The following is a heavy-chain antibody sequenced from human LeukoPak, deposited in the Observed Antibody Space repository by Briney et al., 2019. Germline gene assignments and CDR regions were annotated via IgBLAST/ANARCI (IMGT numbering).Heavy chain of an antibody. CDR3: ARDNSAISDCSSASCFHFNY. J-gene: IGHJ4*02. CDR2: ISAYNGNT. Sequence: GPSVIFSCKASGYTFTRYGITWVRQAPGQGLEWMGWISAYNGNTNYAHKVQGRVTMTTDTSTSTAYMELRSLSSDDTAVYYCARDNSAISDCSSASCFHFNYWGQGTLVAVPT. D-gene: IGHD2-2*01. V-gene: IGHV1-18*01. CDR1: GYTFTRYG.